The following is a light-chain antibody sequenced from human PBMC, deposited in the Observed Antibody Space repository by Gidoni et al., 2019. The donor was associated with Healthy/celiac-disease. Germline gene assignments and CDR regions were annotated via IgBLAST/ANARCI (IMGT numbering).Light chain of an antibody. J-gene: IGKJ2*01. V-gene: IGKV4-1*01. CDR3: QQYYSTPYT. CDR2: GAS. CDR1: QSVLYHSNIKNY. Sequence: DIVMTQSPDSLAVSLGERATINCKSSQSVLYHSNIKNYLAWYQHKPGPPPKLLIYGASTQESGVPDRFSGSGSGTDFTLTISSLQAEDVAVYYCQQYYSTPYTFGQXTKLEIK.